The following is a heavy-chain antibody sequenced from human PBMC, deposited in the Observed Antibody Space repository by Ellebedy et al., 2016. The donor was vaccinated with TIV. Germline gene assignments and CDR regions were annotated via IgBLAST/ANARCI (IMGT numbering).Heavy chain of an antibody. CDR1: GFTFSSYA. CDR3: ARNPPTYNWVDS. Sequence: GSLRLSCAASGFTFSSYAMNWVRQPPGKGLEWIGNIYYSGNTDYNPSLKSRVTISVDTSKNQFSLKLRSVTAADTAVYYCARNPPTYNWVDSWGQGTLVSVSS. J-gene: IGHJ5*01. V-gene: IGHV4-38-2*01. CDR2: IYYSGNT.